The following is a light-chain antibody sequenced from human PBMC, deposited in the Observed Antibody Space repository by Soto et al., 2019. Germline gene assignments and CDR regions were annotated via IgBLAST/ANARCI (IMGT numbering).Light chain of an antibody. J-gene: IGKJ2*01. V-gene: IGKV4-1*01. CDR3: QQYYSTPDT. CDR1: QSVLYSSNNKNY. Sequence: DIVMTQSPDSLAVSLGERATINCKSSQSVLYSSNNKNYLAWYQQKPGQPPKLLIYRASTRESGVPDRFSGSGSGTDFTLTISSLQAEDVAVYSCQQYYSTPDTFGQGTKLEIK. CDR2: RAS.